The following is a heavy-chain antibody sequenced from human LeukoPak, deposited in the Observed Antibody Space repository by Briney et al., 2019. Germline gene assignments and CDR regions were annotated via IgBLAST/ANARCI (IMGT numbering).Heavy chain of an antibody. Sequence: PGGSLRLSCAASGFTFSSYWMSWVRQAPGKGLEWVANIKQDGTEKYYVDSVRGRFTISRDNAKNSLYLQMNSLRAEDTAVYYCARDFSSTWPIYFDYWGQGTLVTVSS. CDR1: GFTFSSYW. D-gene: IGHD6-13*01. CDR2: IKQDGTEK. CDR3: ARDFSSTWPIYFDY. J-gene: IGHJ4*02. V-gene: IGHV3-7*05.